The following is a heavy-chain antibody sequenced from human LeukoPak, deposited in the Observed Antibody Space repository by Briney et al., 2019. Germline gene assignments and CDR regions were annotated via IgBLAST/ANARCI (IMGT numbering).Heavy chain of an antibody. J-gene: IGHJ3*02. CDR1: GYSITTNY. V-gene: IGHV4-38-2*02. Sequence: PSETLSLTCTVSGYSITTNYWGWIWQPPGQGLEWIGTIDHIGNTFYNPSLTSRVSISVDTSKNHFSLNLTSVTATDTALYYCARVYWRLGAHDAFDIWGQGTMVTVSS. CDR2: IDHIGNT. CDR3: ARVYWRLGAHDAFDI. D-gene: IGHD1-26*01.